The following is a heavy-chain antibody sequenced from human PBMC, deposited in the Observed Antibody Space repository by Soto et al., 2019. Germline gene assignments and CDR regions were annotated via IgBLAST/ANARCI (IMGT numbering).Heavy chain of an antibody. CDR2: ISGYNGNT. CDR1: GYTFTNYG. V-gene: IGHV1-18*01. J-gene: IGHJ1*01. Sequence: QVQLMQSGREVKKPGASVRVSCKASGYTFTNYGISWVRQAPGQEPEWMGWISGYNGNTKYAQKFQGRVTMTTDTSTSTAYMELRSLRFDDTAVYYCARGGSSWSAEYYQHWGQGTLVIVSS. CDR3: ARGGSSWSAEYYQH. D-gene: IGHD6-13*01.